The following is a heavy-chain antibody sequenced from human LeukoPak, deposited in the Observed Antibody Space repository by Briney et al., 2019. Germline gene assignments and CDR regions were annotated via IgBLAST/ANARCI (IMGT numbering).Heavy chain of an antibody. J-gene: IGHJ4*02. D-gene: IGHD3-22*01. CDR2: INPNADIT. V-gene: IGHV1-2*06. Sequence: ASVKVSCKASGYTFADYYIHWVRQAPGQGLEWIGRINPNADITTYAQKFQGRVTVTRDTSINTAYMELSSLRSGDTAVYYCVRSRLDGYDSGGYLYYFDYWGQGTLVTVSS. CDR1: GYTFADYY. CDR3: VRSRLDGYDSGGYLYYFDY.